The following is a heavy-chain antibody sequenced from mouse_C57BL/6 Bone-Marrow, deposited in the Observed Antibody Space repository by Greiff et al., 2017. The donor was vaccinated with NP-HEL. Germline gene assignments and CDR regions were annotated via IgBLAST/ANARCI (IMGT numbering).Heavy chain of an antibody. CDR2: IYPRDGST. CDR1: GYTFTSYD. J-gene: IGHJ4*01. D-gene: IGHD1-1*01. V-gene: IGHV1-85*01. Sequence: LQESGPELVKPGASVKLSCKASGYTFTSYDINWVKQRPGQGLEWIGWIYPRDGSTKYNEKFKGKATLTVDTSSSTAYMELHSLTSEDSAVYFCASPYYGSSLYYAMDYWGQGTSVTVSS. CDR3: ASPYYGSSLYYAMDY.